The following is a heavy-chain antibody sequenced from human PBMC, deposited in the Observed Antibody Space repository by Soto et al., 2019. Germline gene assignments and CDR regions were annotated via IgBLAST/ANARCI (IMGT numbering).Heavy chain of an antibody. CDR3: ARDPSCGGDCHVDL. CDR1: GGIFSNYA. Sequence: HVQLVQSGAEVKRPGSSVKVSCKTSGGIFSNYAISWVRQAPGQGLEWMGGIVPVVTTTNYAQKFQGRVTITADEPTTTVYMELSSLTSEDTAVYYCARDPSCGGDCHVDLGGQGTLVTVSS. D-gene: IGHD2-21*02. V-gene: IGHV1-69*12. J-gene: IGHJ5*02. CDR2: IVPVVTTT.